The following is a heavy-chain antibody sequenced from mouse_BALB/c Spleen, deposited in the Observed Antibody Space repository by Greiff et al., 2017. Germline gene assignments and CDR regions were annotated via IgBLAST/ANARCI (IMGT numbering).Heavy chain of an antibody. D-gene: IGHD2-10*02. CDR3: ARDKKYGNYEAY. Sequence: EVKLMESGPGLVKPSQSLSLTCSVTGYSITSGYYWNWIRQFPGNKLEWMGYISYDGSNNYNPSLKNRISITRDTSKNQFFLKLNSVTTEDTATYYCARDKKYGNYEAYWGQGTLVTVSA. V-gene: IGHV3-6*02. CDR2: ISYDGSN. J-gene: IGHJ3*01. CDR1: GYSITSGYY.